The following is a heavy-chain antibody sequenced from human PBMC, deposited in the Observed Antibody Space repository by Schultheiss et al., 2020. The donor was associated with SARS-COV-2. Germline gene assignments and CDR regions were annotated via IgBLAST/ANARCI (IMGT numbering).Heavy chain of an antibody. CDR1: GFTFSSYS. V-gene: IGHV3-21*01. CDR3: ARALYYYGSGIQDMDV. J-gene: IGHJ6*03. CDR2: ISSSSSYI. D-gene: IGHD3-10*01. Sequence: GESLKISCAASGFTFSSYSMNWVRQAPGKGLEWVSSISSSSSYIYYADSVKGRFTISRDNAKNSLYLQMNSLRAEDTAVYYCARALYYYGSGIQDMDVWGKGTTVTVSS.